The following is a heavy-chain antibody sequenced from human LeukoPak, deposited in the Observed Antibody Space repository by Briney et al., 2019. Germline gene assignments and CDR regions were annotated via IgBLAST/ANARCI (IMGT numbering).Heavy chain of an antibody. Sequence: GRSMRLSCAASGFTFSSYWMSWVRQAPGKGLEWVANIKQDESEKYDVDSVKGRFTISRDNAKNALYLQMNSLRAEDTAVYYCARVGGSYWGWFDPWGQGTLVTVSS. CDR1: GFTFSSYW. V-gene: IGHV3-7*01. J-gene: IGHJ5*02. CDR3: ARVGGSYWGWFDP. CDR2: IKQDESEK. D-gene: IGHD1-26*01.